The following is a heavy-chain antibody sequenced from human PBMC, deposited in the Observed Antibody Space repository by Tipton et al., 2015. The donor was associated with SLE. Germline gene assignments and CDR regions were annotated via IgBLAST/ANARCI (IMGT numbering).Heavy chain of an antibody. J-gene: IGHJ1*01. CDR3: ARERMVYARGYFQH. CDR2: INHSGST. V-gene: IGHV4-34*01. CDR1: GGSFSGYY. Sequence: GLVKPSETLSLTCAVYGGSFSGYYWSWIRQPPGKGLEWIGEINHSGSTNYNPSLKSRVTISVDTSKNQFSLKLSSVTAADTAVYYCARERMVYARGYFQHWGQGTLVTVSS. D-gene: IGHD2-8*01.